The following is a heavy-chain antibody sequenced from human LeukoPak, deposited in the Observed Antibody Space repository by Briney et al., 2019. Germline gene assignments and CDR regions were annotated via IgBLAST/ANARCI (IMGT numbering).Heavy chain of an antibody. V-gene: IGHV3-33*01. CDR3: ARDKGGWPRNAFDY. Sequence: PGRSLRLSCAASGFTFSSYGMHWVRQAPGKGLGGGAVIWDDGSNEYYADSVKGRCTISRDNSKNTLYLQMNSLRAEDTSIYYCARDKGGWPRNAFDYWGQGTLVTVSS. CDR2: IWDDGSNE. J-gene: IGHJ4*02. CDR1: GFTFSSYG. D-gene: IGHD6-19*01.